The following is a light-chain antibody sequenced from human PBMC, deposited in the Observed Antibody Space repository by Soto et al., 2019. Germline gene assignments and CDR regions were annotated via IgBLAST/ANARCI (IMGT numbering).Light chain of an antibody. CDR3: QQYGRSPFT. J-gene: IGKJ3*01. CDR2: RAS. Sequence: EIVMTQSPATLSVSPGERATLSCRASQTVSSKLAWYQQKAGQAPRLLIYRASTRVPGTPDRFSGSGSGTDFTLTISRLEPEDFAVYYCQQYGRSPFTFGPGTKVDIK. CDR1: QTVSSK. V-gene: IGKV3-20*01.